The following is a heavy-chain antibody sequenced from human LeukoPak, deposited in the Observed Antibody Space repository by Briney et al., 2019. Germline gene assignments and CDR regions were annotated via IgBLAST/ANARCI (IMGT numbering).Heavy chain of an antibody. V-gene: IGHV4-39*07. CDR2: IYHSGST. J-gene: IGHJ4*02. CDR3: ARGTKRYGSGPTFDY. CDR1: GGSISSGGYY. Sequence: SQTLSLTCTVSGGSISSGGYYWGWIRQPPGKGLEWIGSIYHSGSTYYNPSLKSRVTISVDTSKNQFSLKLSSVTAADTAVYYCARGTKRYGSGPTFDYWGQGTLVTVSS. D-gene: IGHD3-10*01.